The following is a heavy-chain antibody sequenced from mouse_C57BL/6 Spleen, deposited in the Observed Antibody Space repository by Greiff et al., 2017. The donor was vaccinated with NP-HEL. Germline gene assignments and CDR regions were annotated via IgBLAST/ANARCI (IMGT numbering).Heavy chain of an antibody. V-gene: IGHV1-15*01. CDR2: IDPETGGT. J-gene: IGHJ3*01. CDR3: TNYYGSSYWFAY. Sequence: VQLQQSGAELVRPGASVTLSCKASGYTFTDYEMHWVKQTPVHGLEWIGAIDPETGGTAYNQKFKGKAILTADKSSSTAYMELRSLTSEDSAVYYCTNYYGSSYWFAYWGQGTLVTVSA. CDR1: GYTFTDYE. D-gene: IGHD1-1*01.